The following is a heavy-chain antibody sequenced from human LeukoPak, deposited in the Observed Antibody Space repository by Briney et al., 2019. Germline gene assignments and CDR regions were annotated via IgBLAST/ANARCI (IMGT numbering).Heavy chain of an antibody. CDR2: INWNGGST. Sequence: PGGSLRLSCAASRFSFSSYGMHWVRQAPGKGLEWVSGINWNGGSTGYADSVKGRFTISRDNAKNSLYLQMNSLRAEDTALYYCARDLGGQWLVNDYWGQGTLVTVSS. J-gene: IGHJ4*02. D-gene: IGHD6-19*01. CDR1: RFSFSSYG. V-gene: IGHV3-20*04. CDR3: ARDLGGQWLVNDY.